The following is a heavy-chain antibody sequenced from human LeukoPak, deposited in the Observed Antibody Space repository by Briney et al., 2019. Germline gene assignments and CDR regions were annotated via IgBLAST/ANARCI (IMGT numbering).Heavy chain of an antibody. CDR1: GGSISSSSYY. V-gene: IGHV4-39*07. CDR3: AKLLWFGTGWFDP. CDR2: IYYSGST. J-gene: IGHJ5*02. D-gene: IGHD3-10*01. Sequence: PSETLSLTCTVSGGSISSSSYYWGWIRQPPGKGLEWIGSIYYSGSTYYNPSLKSRVTISVDTSKNQFSLKLSSVTAADTAVYYCAKLLWFGTGWFDPWGQGTLVTVSS.